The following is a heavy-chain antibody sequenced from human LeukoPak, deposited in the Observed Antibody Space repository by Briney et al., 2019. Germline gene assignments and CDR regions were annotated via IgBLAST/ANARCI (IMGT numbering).Heavy chain of an antibody. CDR2: IYPGDSDT. D-gene: IGHD6-13*01. CDR1: GYIFTSYW. Sequence: PGESLTLSCTGSGYIFTSYWIGWVRQMPGKGLEWMGIIYPGDSDTTYSPSFQGQVIISADKAISTAYLQWSSLKASDTAMYYCARQGAAAGTSWFDPWGQGTLVTVSS. J-gene: IGHJ5*02. CDR3: ARQGAAAGTSWFDP. V-gene: IGHV5-51*01.